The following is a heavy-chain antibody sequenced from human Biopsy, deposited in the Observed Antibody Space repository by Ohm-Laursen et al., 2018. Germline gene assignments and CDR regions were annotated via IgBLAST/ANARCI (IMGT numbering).Heavy chain of an antibody. Sequence: SLRLSCSASGFTFSASAVHWVRQASGNGLEWVGRIRSKAKSSATAYAASVTGRFTIFRDDSKNTTYLQMNSLKTEDTAVYYCTLEGAGFDNWGQGTLVTVSS. V-gene: IGHV3-73*01. D-gene: IGHD3-10*01. CDR1: GFTFSASA. CDR2: IRSKAKSSAT. CDR3: TLEGAGFDN. J-gene: IGHJ4*02.